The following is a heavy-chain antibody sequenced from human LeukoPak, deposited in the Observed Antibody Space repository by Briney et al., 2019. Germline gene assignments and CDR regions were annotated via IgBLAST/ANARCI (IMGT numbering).Heavy chain of an antibody. CDR2: ISSSSSYI. CDR3: ARGSLYYDYVWGSYRYGYFDY. J-gene: IGHJ4*02. Sequence: GGSLRLSCAASGFSFSSYSMNWVRQAPGKGLEWVSYISSSSSYIYYADSVKGRFTISRDNAKNSLYLQMNSLSAEDTAVYYCARGSLYYDYVWGSYRYGYFDYWGQGTLVTVSS. CDR1: GFSFSSYS. V-gene: IGHV3-21*01. D-gene: IGHD3-16*02.